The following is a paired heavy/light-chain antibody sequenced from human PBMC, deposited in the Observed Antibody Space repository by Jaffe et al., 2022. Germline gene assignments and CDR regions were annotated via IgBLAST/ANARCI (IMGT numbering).Light chain of an antibody. J-gene: IGKJ1*01. CDR2: GAS. CDR1: QSVSSSY. V-gene: IGKV3-20*01. Sequence: EIVLTQSPGTLSLSPGERATLSCRASQSVSSSYLAWYQQKPGQAPRLLIYGASSRATGIPDRFSGSGSGTDFTLTISRLEPEDFAVYYCQQYGSSPPATFGQGTKVEIK. CDR3: QQYGSSPPAT.
Heavy chain of an antibody. CDR1: GFTFSSYG. V-gene: IGHV3-30*02. D-gene: IGHD6-6*01. CDR3: AKDGSRQLVPRYYYYYYYMDV. CDR2: IRYDGSNK. Sequence: QVQLVESGGGVVQPGGSLRLSCAASGFTFSSYGMHWVRQAPGKGLEWVAFIRYDGSNKYYADSVKGRFTISRDNSKNTLYLQMNSLRAEDTAVYYCAKDGSRQLVPRYYYYYYYMDVWGKGTTVTVSS. J-gene: IGHJ6*03.